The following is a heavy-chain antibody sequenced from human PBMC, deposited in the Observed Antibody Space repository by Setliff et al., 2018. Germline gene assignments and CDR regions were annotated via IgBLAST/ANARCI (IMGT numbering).Heavy chain of an antibody. Sequence: GGSLRLSCAASGFIFNAYWMTWVRQAPGKGLEWVANIKQDGSEKYYVDSVKGRFTISRDNAKNSLYLQMNSLRAEDTAVYFCARDGGEYWGQGTLVTVSS. CDR2: IKQDGSEK. J-gene: IGHJ4*02. CDR1: GFIFNAYW. D-gene: IGHD3-16*01. V-gene: IGHV3-7*01. CDR3: ARDGGEY.